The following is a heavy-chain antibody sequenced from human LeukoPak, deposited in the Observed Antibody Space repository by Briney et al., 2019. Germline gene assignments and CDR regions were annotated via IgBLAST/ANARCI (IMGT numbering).Heavy chain of an antibody. D-gene: IGHD1-7*01. CDR2: ISSSSSYI. CDR1: GFTFSSHS. CDR3: ARAPTDAITGTMYGY. V-gene: IGHV3-21*01. Sequence: PGGSLRLSCAASGFTFSSHSMNWVRQAPGKGLEWVSSISSSSSYIYYADSVKGRFTISRDNAKNSLYLQMNSLRAEDTAVYYCARAPTDAITGTMYGYWGQGTLVTLSS. J-gene: IGHJ4*02.